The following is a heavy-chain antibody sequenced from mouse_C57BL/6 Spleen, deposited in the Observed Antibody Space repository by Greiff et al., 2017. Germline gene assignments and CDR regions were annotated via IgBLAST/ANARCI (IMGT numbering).Heavy chain of an antibody. V-gene: IGHV1-52*01. CDR2: IDPSDSET. CDR1: GYTFTSYW. Sequence: VQLQQSGAELVRPGSSVKLSCKASGYTFTSYWMHWVKQRPIQGLEWIGNIDPSDSETHYNQKFKDKATLTVDKSSSTAYMQLSSLTSEDSAVYDCARSRGSSYSDYWGQGTTLTVSS. D-gene: IGHD1-1*01. CDR3: ARSRGSSYSDY. J-gene: IGHJ2*01.